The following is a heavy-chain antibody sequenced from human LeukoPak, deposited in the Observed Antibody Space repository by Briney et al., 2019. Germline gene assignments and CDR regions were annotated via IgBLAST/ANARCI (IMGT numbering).Heavy chain of an antibody. J-gene: IGHJ6*02. Sequence: GSSVKVPCKASGGTFSSYAISWVRQAPGQGLEWMGRIIPVLNITTYAQRFQGRVTITADTSTSTVYMELSSLRSEETAVYYCARDQGLTAPPPYGLDVWGQGTTVIVSS. CDR3: ARDQGLTAPPPYGLDV. V-gene: IGHV1-69*04. CDR1: GGTFSSYA. D-gene: IGHD5-18*01. CDR2: IIPVLNIT.